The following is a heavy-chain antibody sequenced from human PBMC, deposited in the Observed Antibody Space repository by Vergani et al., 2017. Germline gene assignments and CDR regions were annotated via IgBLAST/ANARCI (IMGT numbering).Heavy chain of an antibody. D-gene: IGHD1-1*01. CDR1: GFIFSDHY. CDR2: IRNKANDYTT. V-gene: IGHV3-72*01. CDR3: VIGKGDNWNDQPNDI. J-gene: IGHJ3*02. Sequence: EVQVVESGGGLVQPGGSLRLSCAASGFIFSDHYMDWVRQAPGKGLEWVGRIRNKANDYTTQYAASVKGRFTISRNDSRSSLYLQMNSLQPEDTALYYCVIGKGDNWNDQPNDIWGQGKRVTVSS.